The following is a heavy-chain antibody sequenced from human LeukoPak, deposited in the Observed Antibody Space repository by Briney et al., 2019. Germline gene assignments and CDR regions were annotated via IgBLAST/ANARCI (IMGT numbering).Heavy chain of an antibody. V-gene: IGHV3-7*01. J-gene: IGHJ4*02. CDR1: GFPFSYW. CDR2: IKHDGSEK. D-gene: IGHD2-21*01. Sequence: GGSLRLSCAASGFPFSYWMTWVRQAPGKGLEWVANIKHDGSEKNYVDSVKGRLTNSRDNAKNSLYLQMNSLRAEDTAVYYCARNRRCCGEDYWGQGTQVTVSS. CDR3: ARNRRCCGEDY.